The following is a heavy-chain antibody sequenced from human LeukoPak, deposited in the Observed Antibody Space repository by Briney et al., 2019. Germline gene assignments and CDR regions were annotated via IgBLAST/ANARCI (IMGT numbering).Heavy chain of an antibody. D-gene: IGHD3-3*01. V-gene: IGHV3-30-3*01. Sequence: GGSLRLSCAASGFTFSSYAMHWVRQAPGKGLEWVAVISYDGSNKYYADSVKGRFTISRDNAKNSLYLQMNSLRAEDTAVYYCARDKGYYDFWSGHLGGFDYWGQGTLVTVSS. CDR2: ISYDGSNK. J-gene: IGHJ4*02. CDR3: ARDKGYYDFWSGHLGGFDY. CDR1: GFTFSSYA.